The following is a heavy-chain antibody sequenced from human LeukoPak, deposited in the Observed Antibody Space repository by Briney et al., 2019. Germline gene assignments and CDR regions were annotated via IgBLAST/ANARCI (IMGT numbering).Heavy chain of an antibody. J-gene: IGHJ5*02. D-gene: IGHD6-13*01. CDR1: GFTFSSYA. Sequence: GGSLRLSCAASGFTFSSYAMSWVRQAPGKGLEWASAISGSGGSTYYADSVKGRFTISRDNSKNTLYLQMNSLRAEDTAVYYCAKDLGYSSSWLNWFDPWGQGTLVTASS. CDR2: ISGSGGST. CDR3: AKDLGYSSSWLNWFDP. V-gene: IGHV3-23*01.